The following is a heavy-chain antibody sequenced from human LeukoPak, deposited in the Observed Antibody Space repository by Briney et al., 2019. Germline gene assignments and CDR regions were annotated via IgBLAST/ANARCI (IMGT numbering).Heavy chain of an antibody. CDR3: ARDRSSGWSYGMDV. D-gene: IGHD6-19*01. CDR1: GFTFSSYS. Sequence: GGPLRLSCAASGFTFSSYSMNWVRQAPGKGLEWVSSISSSSSYIYYADSVKGRFTISRDNAKNSLYLQMNSLRAEDTAVYYCARDRSSGWSYGMDVWGQGTTVTVSS. V-gene: IGHV3-21*04. CDR2: ISSSSSYI. J-gene: IGHJ6*02.